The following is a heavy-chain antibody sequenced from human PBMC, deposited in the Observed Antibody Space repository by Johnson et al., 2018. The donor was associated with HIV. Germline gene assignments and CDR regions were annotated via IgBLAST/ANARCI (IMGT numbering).Heavy chain of an antibody. V-gene: IGHV3-30*04. D-gene: IGHD3/OR15-3a*01. Sequence: QVQLVESGGGVVQPGRSLRLSCAASGFTFSSYAMHWVRQAPGKGLEWVAVIWYDGSNRYYADSVKGRFTVSRDNAKNTLYLQMNSLRAEDTAVYYCARDGLAANAFDTWGQGTMVTVSS. J-gene: IGHJ3*02. CDR2: IWYDGSNR. CDR3: ARDGLAANAFDT. CDR1: GFTFSSYA.